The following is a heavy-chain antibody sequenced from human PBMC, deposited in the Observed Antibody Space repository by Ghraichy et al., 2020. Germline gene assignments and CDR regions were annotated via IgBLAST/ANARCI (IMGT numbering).Heavy chain of an antibody. D-gene: IGHD3-10*01. CDR1: GFTLSNHW. V-gene: IGHV3-7*01. CDR3: ARKWFGETPFDY. J-gene: IGHJ4*02. CDR2: IKEDGSEK. Sequence: GGSLRLSCAASGFTLSNHWMSWVRQAPGKGLEWVANIKEDGSEKYYVDSVKGRFTISRDNAKNSLYLQMNSLRAEDTAVYYCARKWFGETPFDYWGQGTLVTISS.